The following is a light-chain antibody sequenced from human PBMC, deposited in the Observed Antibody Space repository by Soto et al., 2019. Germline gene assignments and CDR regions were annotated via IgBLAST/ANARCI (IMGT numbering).Light chain of an antibody. Sequence: QSVLTQPPSASGSPGQSVTISCTGTSSDVGGYNYVSWYQQHPGKAPKLMIYEVSKRPPGVPDRFSGSKSGNTASLTVSGLQAEDEADYYCSSYAGSNNFVFGGGTKLTVL. CDR2: EVS. CDR3: SSYAGSNNFV. CDR1: SSDVGGYNY. J-gene: IGLJ2*01. V-gene: IGLV2-8*01.